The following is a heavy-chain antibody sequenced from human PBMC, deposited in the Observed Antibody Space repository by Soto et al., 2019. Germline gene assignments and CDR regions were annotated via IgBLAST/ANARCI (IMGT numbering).Heavy chain of an antibody. CDR1: GFTLSGYA. Sequence: GGSLRLSCEACGFTLSGYAIQWVRQAPGKGLEWVALMSNDGSSEXVADSVKGRXPMSRDNSKNAXYLQKXNLRSEDTAVYYCARGLADGYEAAGVYWGQGX. CDR3: ARGLADGYEAAGVY. J-gene: IGHJ4*02. D-gene: IGHD5-12*01. CDR2: MSNDGSSE. V-gene: IGHV3-30-3*01.